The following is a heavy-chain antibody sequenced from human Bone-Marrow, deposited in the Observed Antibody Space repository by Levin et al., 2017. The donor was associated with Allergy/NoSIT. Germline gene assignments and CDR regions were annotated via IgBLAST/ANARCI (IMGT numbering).Heavy chain of an antibody. CDR3: ARTPRATPD. V-gene: IGHV1-8*01. CDR2: MNPGSSRT. CDR1: GYTFSSYD. Sequence: GGSLRLSFPSSGYTFSSYDINWVRQATGQGLAWMGFMNPGSSRTGYAQKFQGRVTMTCNTSISTAYMELSSLTSEDTAVYYCARTPRATPDWGQGTLVTVSS. J-gene: IGHJ4*02. D-gene: IGHD5-24*01.